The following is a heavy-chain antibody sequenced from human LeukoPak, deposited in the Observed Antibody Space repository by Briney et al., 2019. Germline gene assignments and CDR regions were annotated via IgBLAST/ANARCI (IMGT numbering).Heavy chain of an antibody. CDR3: ARRATTGDDGLDY. CDR1: GGTFSSYA. V-gene: IGHV1-69*05. D-gene: IGHD7-27*01. Sequence: GASVKVSCKASGGTFSSYAISWVRQAPGQGLEWMGGIIPIFGTANYAQKFQGRVTITTDESTSTAYMELSSLRSEDTAAYYCARRATTGDDGLDYWGQGTLVTVSS. J-gene: IGHJ4*02. CDR2: IIPIFGTA.